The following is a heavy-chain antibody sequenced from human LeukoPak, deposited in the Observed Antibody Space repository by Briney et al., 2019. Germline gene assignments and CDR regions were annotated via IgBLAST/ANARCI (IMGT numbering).Heavy chain of an antibody. CDR1: GGSFSGYY. J-gene: IGHJ4*02. D-gene: IGHD6-13*01. Sequence: SETLSLTCAVSGGSFSGYYWSWIRQPPGKGLEWIGEINHSGRTNYNPSLKSRVTISVDTSKNQFSLKLSSVTAADTAVYYCARVERAAAGTDVNDYWGQGTLVTVSS. CDR3: ARVERAAAGTDVNDY. CDR2: INHSGRT. V-gene: IGHV4-34*01.